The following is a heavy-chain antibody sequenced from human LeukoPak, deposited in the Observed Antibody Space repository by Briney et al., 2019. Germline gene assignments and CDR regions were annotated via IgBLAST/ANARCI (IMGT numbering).Heavy chain of an antibody. CDR3: ARGGYFAWFDP. D-gene: IGHD3-9*01. V-gene: IGHV4-4*07. CDR2: HYTSWSP. J-gene: IGHJ5*02. CDR1: GGPISSYY. Sequence: PSETLSLTCTVSGGPISSYYRSWIRPPAGNGLEGIGRHYTSWSPNYSPSLKSRVTMSVDTSKNQFSLKLSSVTAADTAVYYCARGGYFAWFDPWGQGTLVTVPS.